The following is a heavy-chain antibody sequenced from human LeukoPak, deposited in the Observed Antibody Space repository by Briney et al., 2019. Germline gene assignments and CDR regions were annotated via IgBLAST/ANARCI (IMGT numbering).Heavy chain of an antibody. V-gene: IGHV3-30*19. J-gene: IGHJ6*04. CDR3: AREGYDFLDV. Sequence: GGSLRLSCAASGFTFSGYGMHWVRQAPGKGLEWVAVISYDGSNKYYADSVKGRFTISRDNSKNTLYLQMNSLRAEDTAVYYCAREGYDFLDVWGKGTTVTVSS. CDR1: GFTFSGYG. D-gene: IGHD3-3*01. CDR2: ISYDGSNK.